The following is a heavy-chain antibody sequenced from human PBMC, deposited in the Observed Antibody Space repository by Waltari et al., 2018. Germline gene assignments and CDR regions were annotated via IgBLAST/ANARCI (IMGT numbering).Heavy chain of an antibody. CDR3: AKDLPGVAAPGFDY. D-gene: IGHD6-6*01. V-gene: IGHV3-30*02. CDR1: GFTFRRYG. J-gene: IGHJ4*02. Sequence: QVQRVESGGGGVQPGGSLSLSCAASGFTFRRYGMHWVRQPPGKGLGWVALIRYDGSNKYYADSVKGRFTISRDNSKNTLYLQMNSLRAEDTAVYYCAKDLPGVAAPGFDYWGQGTLVTVSS. CDR2: IRYDGSNK.